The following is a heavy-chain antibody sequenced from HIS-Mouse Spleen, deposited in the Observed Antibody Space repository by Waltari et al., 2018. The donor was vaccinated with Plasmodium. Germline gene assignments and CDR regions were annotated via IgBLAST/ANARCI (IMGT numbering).Heavy chain of an antibody. CDR2: SYYSGST. V-gene: IGHV4-39*07. D-gene: IGHD7-27*01. CDR3: ARVGLGIWYFDL. J-gene: IGHJ2*01. CDR1: GGSISSSSYY. Sequence: QLQLQESGPGLVKPSETLSLTCTVSGGSISSSSYYWGWIRQPPGKGLEWVGRSYYSGSTYYNPALKSRVTISVDTSKNQFTLKLSSVSAADTAVYYCARVGLGIWYFDLWGRGTLVTVSS.